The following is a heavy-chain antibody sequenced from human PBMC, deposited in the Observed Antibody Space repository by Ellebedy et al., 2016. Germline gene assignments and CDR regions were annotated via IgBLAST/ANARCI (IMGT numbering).Heavy chain of an antibody. Sequence: GESLKISXAVSFISSTYAMSWFRQAPGKGLEWVALISGTGYTTDYVDSVKGRFTISKDDFSNTMFLQMNSLRVEDTAVYYCARNGYNEIPFDRWGQGTLVTVSP. D-gene: IGHD5-24*01. CDR2: ISGTGYTT. J-gene: IGHJ4*02. V-gene: IGHV3-23*01. CDR1: FISSTYA. CDR3: ARNGYNEIPFDR.